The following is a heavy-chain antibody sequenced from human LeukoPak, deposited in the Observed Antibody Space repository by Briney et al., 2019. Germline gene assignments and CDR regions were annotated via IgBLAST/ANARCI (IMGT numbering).Heavy chain of an antibody. CDR2: IHYSGTT. CDR1: GDFMSSYY. CDR3: ARDLPIYYDSSGYSGAFDI. V-gene: IGHV4-59*01. Sequence: SETLSLTCSVSGDFMSSYYWTWIRQSPGKGLEWIGYIHYSGTTNYNPSLKSRVTISVDTSKNQFSLKLSSVTAADTAVYYCARDLPIYYDSSGYSGAFDIWGQGTMVTVSS. D-gene: IGHD3-22*01. J-gene: IGHJ3*02.